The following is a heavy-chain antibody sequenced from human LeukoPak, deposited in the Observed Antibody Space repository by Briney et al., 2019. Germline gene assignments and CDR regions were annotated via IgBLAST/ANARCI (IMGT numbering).Heavy chain of an antibody. J-gene: IGHJ6*03. CDR2: ISSSGSTI. Sequence: GGSLRLSCAASGFTFSDNYMSWIRQAPGKGLEWVSYISSSGSTIYYADSVKGRFTISRDNAKNSLYLQMNSLRAEDTAVYYCARGVTGGVISYYYYMDVWGKGTTVTISS. CDR1: GFTFSDNY. D-gene: IGHD3-16*01. CDR3: ARGVTGGVISYYYYMDV. V-gene: IGHV3-11*04.